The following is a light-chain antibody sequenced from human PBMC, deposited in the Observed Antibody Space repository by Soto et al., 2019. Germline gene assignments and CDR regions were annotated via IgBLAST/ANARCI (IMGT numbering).Light chain of an antibody. J-gene: IGKJ3*01. CDR1: QGISSY. CDR3: QQLNSYPLT. V-gene: IGKV1-9*01. CDR2: GAS. Sequence: DIQLTQSPSFLSASVGDRVTITCRASQGISSYLAWYQQKPGKAPKLLIYGASTLQGGVPSRFSGSGSETEFTLTISSLQPEAFATYYCQQLNSYPLTFGPGTKVDIK.